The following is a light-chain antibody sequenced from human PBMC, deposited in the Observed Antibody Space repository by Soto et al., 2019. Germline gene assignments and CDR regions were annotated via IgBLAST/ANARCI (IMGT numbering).Light chain of an antibody. CDR2: GA. CDR3: QQYGSSPIT. J-gene: IGKJ5*01. Sequence: EIVLTQSPGTLSLSPGERATLSCRASLNVRSSYLAWYQQRPGQPPRLLMDGATRATGIPDRFSGSGSGTDFTLTISSLEPEDFAVYFCQQYGSSPITFGQGTRLDIK. V-gene: IGKV3-20*01. CDR1: LNVRSSY.